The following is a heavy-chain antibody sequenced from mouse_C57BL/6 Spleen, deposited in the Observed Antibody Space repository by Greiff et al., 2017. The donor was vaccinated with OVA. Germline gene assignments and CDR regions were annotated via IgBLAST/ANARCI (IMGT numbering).Heavy chain of an antibody. D-gene: IGHD3-3*01. J-gene: IGHJ2*01. CDR2: IYPGDGDT. V-gene: IGHV1-82*01. CDR3: ARSRDNYFDY. CDR1: GYAFSNSW. Sequence: VQLQQSGPELVKPGASVKISCKASGYAFSNSWMNWVKQRPGKGLEWIGRIYPGDGDTNYNGKFKGKATLTADKSSSTAYMQLSSLTSEDSAVYFCARSRDNYFDYWGEGTTLTVSS.